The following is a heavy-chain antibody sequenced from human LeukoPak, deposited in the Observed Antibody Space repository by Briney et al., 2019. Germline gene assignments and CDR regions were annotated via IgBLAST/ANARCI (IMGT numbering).Heavy chain of an antibody. CDR3: ARGRFFLQNNYYYYGMDV. V-gene: IGHV4-34*01. CDR1: GGSFSGYY. D-gene: IGHD3-3*01. J-gene: IGHJ6*02. Sequence: SETLSLTCAVYGGSFSGYYWSWIRQPPGKGLEWIGEINHSGSTNYNPSLKSRVTISVDTSKNQFSLKLSSVTAADTAAYYCARGRFFLQNNYYYYGMDVWGQGTTVTVSS. CDR2: INHSGST.